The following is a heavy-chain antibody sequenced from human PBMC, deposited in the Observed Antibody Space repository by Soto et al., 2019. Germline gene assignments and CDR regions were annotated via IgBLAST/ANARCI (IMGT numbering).Heavy chain of an antibody. CDR3: ARGGSGYTWFNEF. V-gene: IGHV1-69*01. D-gene: IGHD3-22*01. CDR2: IIPVFQTA. Sequence: QEQLVQSGAEVKKPGSSVKVSCKASGGLFSSYPISWVRQVPGQGLEWMGGIIPVFQTAYYTQRFQGTVTIFAGASTNIAFMALRSLRSVDTGMYLWARGGSGYTWFNEFWGQGTLVTVSS. CDR1: GGLFSSYP. J-gene: IGHJ4*02.